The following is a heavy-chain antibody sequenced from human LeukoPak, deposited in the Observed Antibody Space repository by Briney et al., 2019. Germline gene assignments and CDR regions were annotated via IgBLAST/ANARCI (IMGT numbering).Heavy chain of an antibody. D-gene: IGHD6-13*01. J-gene: IGHJ5*02. CDR1: GGSFSGYY. V-gene: IGHV4-34*01. CDR2: INHSGST. Sequence: SETLSLTCAVYGGSFSGYYWSWIRQPPGKGLEWIGEINHSGSTNYNPSLKSRVTISVDTSKNQFSLKLSSVTAADTAVYYCARGKRGLIAAAGRYNWFDPWGQGTLVTVSS. CDR3: ARGKRGLIAAAGRYNWFDP.